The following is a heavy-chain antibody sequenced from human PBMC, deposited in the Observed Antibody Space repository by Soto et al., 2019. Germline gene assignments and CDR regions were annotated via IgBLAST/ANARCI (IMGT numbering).Heavy chain of an antibody. CDR1: GYTFTSYD. D-gene: IGHD2-15*01. CDR2: MNPNSGNT. J-gene: IGHJ5*02. CDR3: ARFPGFCGGGSCSHPDNWFDP. V-gene: IGHV1-8*01. Sequence: VASVKVSCKASGYTFTSYDINWVRQATGQGLEWMGWMNPNSGNTGYAQKFQGRVTMTRNTSISTAYMELSSLRSEDTAVYYCARFPGFCGGGSCSHPDNWFDPWGQGTLVTVSS.